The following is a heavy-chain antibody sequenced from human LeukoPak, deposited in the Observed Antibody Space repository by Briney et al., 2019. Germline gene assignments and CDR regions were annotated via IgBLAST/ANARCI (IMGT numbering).Heavy chain of an antibody. D-gene: IGHD3-10*01. J-gene: IGHJ4*02. CDR1: GFTFSSYW. CDR3: AKDIGSYYDY. CDR2: IRQDGGDK. V-gene: IGHV3-7*01. Sequence: GGSLRLSCAASGFTFSSYWMTWVRQAPGKGLEWVANIRQDGGDKYYVDSVKGRFTISRDNAESSLFLQMNSLRAEDTAVYYCAKDIGSYYDYWGQGILVTVSS.